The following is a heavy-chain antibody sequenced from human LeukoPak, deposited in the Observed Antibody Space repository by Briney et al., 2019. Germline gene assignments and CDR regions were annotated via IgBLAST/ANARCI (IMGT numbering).Heavy chain of an antibody. V-gene: IGHV5-51*01. CDR1: GYSFTNNW. Sequence: GESLKISCKGSGYSFTNNWIGWARQMPEKGLELMGIIYPGDSDTRYSPSFQGQVTISADKSVSTAYLQWSSLKASDSAMYYCAAGGSVSFQYWGQGTLVAVPS. J-gene: IGHJ4*02. D-gene: IGHD5/OR15-5a*01. CDR3: AAGGSVSFQY. CDR2: IYPGDSDT.